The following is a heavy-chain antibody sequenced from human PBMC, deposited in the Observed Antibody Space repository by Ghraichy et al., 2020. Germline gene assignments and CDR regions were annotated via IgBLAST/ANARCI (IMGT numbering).Heavy chain of an antibody. V-gene: IGHV4-39*01. CDR2: FYYSGNT. CDR3: ARKKSIDPHYFDY. CDR1: GGSISSSSYS. D-gene: IGHD6-6*01. Sequence: SETLSLTCTVSGGSISSSSYSWDWIRQPPGKGLEWIGSFYYSGNTYYNPSLKSRVTISVDTSKYQFSLRLTSVTATDTAVYYCARKKSIDPHYFDYWGQGNLVTVSS. J-gene: IGHJ4*02.